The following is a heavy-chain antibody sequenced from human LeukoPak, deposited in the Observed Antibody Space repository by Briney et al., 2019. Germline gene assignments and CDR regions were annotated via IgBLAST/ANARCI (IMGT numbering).Heavy chain of an antibody. CDR1: GLTFSSFG. Sequence: GGSLRLSCAASGLTFSSFGMDWGCEAPGKGVGWGVVISHDGSNKYYAASVKRRFTISRDNSKNTLYLQMNSLRAEDTAVYYSARPRHHSYGFRASFDYWGQGTLVTVSS. V-gene: IGHV3-30*19. CDR2: ISHDGSNK. D-gene: IGHD5-18*01. J-gene: IGHJ4*02. CDR3: ARPRHHSYGFRASFDY.